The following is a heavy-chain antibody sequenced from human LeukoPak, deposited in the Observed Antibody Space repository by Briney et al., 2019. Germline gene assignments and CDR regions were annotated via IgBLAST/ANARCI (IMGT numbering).Heavy chain of an antibody. D-gene: IGHD1-7*01. CDR1: GGSFSNYY. J-gene: IGHJ6*03. V-gene: IGHV4-34*01. CDR2: INDSGRI. Sequence: SETLSLTCAVYGGSFSNYYWSWIRQPPGKGLEWIGEINDSGRINYNPSLMSRVTVSVDTSKNQFSLRLTSVTATDTAVYYCARRWNYGRNYYIDVWVNGATVSVSS. CDR3: ARRWNYGRNYYIDV.